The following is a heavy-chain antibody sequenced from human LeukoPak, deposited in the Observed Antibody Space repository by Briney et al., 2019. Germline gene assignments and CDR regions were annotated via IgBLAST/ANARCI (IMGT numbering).Heavy chain of an antibody. CDR3: ARERPLQLWQTPTYYYYGMDV. CDR1: GFTFSSYA. CDR2: ISGSGGST. J-gene: IGHJ6*02. Sequence: GGSLRLSCAASGFTFSSYAMSWVRQAPGKGLGWVSAISGSGGSTYYADSVKGRFTISRDNSKNTLYLQMNSLRAEDTAVYYCARERPLQLWQTPTYYYYGMDVWGQGTTVTVSS. D-gene: IGHD5-18*01. V-gene: IGHV3-23*01.